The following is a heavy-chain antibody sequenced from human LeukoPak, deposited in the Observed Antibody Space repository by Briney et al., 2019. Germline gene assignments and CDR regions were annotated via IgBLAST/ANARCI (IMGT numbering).Heavy chain of an antibody. D-gene: IGHD6-19*01. CDR1: GGTFSSYA. CDR2: IIPIFGTA. J-gene: IGHJ4*02. Sequence: SVKVSCKASGGTFSSYAISWVRQAPGQGLEWMGGIIPIFGTANYAQKFQGRVTITADESTSTAYMELSSLRAEDTAVYYCAREPRSGWYSFFDYWGQGTLVTVSS. CDR3: AREPRSGWYSFFDY. V-gene: IGHV1-69*13.